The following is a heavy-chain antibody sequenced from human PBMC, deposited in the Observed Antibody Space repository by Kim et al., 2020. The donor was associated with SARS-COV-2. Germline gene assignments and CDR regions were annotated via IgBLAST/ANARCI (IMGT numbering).Heavy chain of an antibody. V-gene: IGHV3-30-3*01. Sequence: GGSLRLSCAASGFTFSSYAMHWVRQAPGKGLEGVAVISYDGSNKYYADSVKGRLTISRDNSKNTLYLQMNSLRAEDTTVYYCARDGEWDYGYGSYYDYY. CDR1: GFTFSSYA. J-gene: IGHJ6*01. CDR2: ISYDGSNK. D-gene: IGHD3-10*01. CDR3: ARDGEWDYGYGSYYDYY.